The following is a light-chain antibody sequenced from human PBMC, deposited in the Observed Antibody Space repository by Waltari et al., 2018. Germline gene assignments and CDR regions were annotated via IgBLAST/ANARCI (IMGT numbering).Light chain of an antibody. CDR3: QQYDNWPYT. Sequence: DIVMTQSPDSLAVSLGERATINFNSSPSFLYSFKNKNYLAWDQQKPGQPPKLLIYWASTRESGVPDRFSGSGSGTDFTLTISSLQAEDVAIYYCQQYDNWPYTFGQGTKLEIK. J-gene: IGKJ2*01. CDR1: PSFLYSFKNKNY. V-gene: IGKV4-1*01. CDR2: WAS.